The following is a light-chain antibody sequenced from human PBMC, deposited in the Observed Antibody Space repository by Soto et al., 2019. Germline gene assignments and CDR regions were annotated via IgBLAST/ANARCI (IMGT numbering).Light chain of an antibody. CDR2: GAS. CDR1: QSVSSY. CDR3: QQRSNWPPWT. J-gene: IGKJ1*01. V-gene: IGKV3-11*01. Sequence: EIVLTQSPVTLSLSPGERATLSCRASQSVSSYLAWYQQKPGQAPRLLIYGASNRATGIPARFSGSGSGTDFTLTISSLEPEDFAVYYCQQRSNWPPWTFGQGTKVEIK.